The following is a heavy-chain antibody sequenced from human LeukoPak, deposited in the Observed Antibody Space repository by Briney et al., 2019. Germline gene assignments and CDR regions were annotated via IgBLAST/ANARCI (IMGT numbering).Heavy chain of an antibody. Sequence: GGSLRLSCVVSGFTISHNGMHWVRQAPGKGLEWVGVITYGEGVEHYADSVKGRFTISRDNSKNTLYLHMNSLRVEDTALYYCAREQSSGAYRTADYWGQGTLVTVSS. CDR1: GFTISHNG. V-gene: IGHV3-30*03. CDR2: ITYGEGVE. D-gene: IGHD6-19*01. J-gene: IGHJ4*01. CDR3: AREQSSGAYRTADY.